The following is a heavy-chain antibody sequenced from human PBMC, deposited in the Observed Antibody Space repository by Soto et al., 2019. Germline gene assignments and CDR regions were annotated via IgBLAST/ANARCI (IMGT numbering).Heavy chain of an antibody. D-gene: IGHD4-17*01. CDR1: GFTCSSYA. Sequence: GGSLRLSCASSGFTCSSYAIIWVRQAPGKGLEWVSAISGSGGSTYYADSVKGRFTISRDNSKNTLYLQMNSLRAEDTAVYYCANPAGDYGRYYYGMDVWGQGTTVTVSS. J-gene: IGHJ6*02. CDR2: ISGSGGST. V-gene: IGHV3-23*01. CDR3: ANPAGDYGRYYYGMDV.